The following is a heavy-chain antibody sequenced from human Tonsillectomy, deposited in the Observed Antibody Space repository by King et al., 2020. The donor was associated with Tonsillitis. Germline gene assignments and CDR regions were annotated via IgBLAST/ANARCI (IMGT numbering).Heavy chain of an antibody. CDR3: ASRVSKYYDFWSGYFSYFDY. V-gene: IGHV4-39*01. J-gene: IGHJ4*02. CDR2: IYYSGST. D-gene: IGHD3-3*01. CDR1: GDSISSSSYY. Sequence: LPLQESGPGLVKPSETLSLTCTVSGDSISSSSYYWGWIRQPPGKGLEWIGSIYYSGSTYYNPSLKSRVTMSVDTSKNQFSLKLSSVTAADTAVYYCASRVSKYYDFWSGYFSYFDYWGQGTLVTVSS.